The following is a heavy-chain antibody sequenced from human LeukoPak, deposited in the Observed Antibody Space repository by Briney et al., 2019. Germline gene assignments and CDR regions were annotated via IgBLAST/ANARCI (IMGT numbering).Heavy chain of an antibody. Sequence: GGSLRLSCAASGFTVSSNYMSWVRQAPGKGLEWGSVIYSGGSTYYADSQKGRFTISRDNSKNTLYLQMNSLRAEDTAVYYCASRYGDYVDAFDIWGQGTMVTVSS. V-gene: IGHV3-53*01. CDR3: ASRYGDYVDAFDI. CDR2: IYSGGST. J-gene: IGHJ3*02. D-gene: IGHD4-17*01. CDR1: GFTVSSNY.